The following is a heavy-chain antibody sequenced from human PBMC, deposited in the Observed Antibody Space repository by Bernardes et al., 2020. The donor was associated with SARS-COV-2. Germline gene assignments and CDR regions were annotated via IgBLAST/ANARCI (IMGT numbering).Heavy chain of an antibody. Sequence: GSLRLSCAVSGLTIGDYYMSWIRQAPGRGLEWVSYITTSGYTNYADSVRGRFTVSRDNAKNSLNLQMNRLRAEDTAVYYCAPTAAESVPTDVSRPRDHWGQGTLVTVSS. CDR3: APTAAESVPTDVSRPRDH. CDR1: GLTIGDYY. CDR2: ITTSGYT. J-gene: IGHJ4*02. D-gene: IGHD1-1*01. V-gene: IGHV3-11*06.